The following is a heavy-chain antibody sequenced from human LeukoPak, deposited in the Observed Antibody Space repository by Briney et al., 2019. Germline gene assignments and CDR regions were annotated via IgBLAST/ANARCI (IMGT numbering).Heavy chain of an antibody. CDR2: FYPSGST. J-gene: IGHJ4*02. CDR1: GYSISSGYY. CDR3: ARTAGPTYFFDY. Sequence: SETLSLTCSVSGYSISSGYYWGWIRQPPGKGLEWIGTFYPSGSTYYNPSLKSRVTILVDTSKNQFSLKLSSVTAADAAVFYCARTAGPTYFFDYWGQGSLVTVSS. V-gene: IGHV4-38-2*02. D-gene: IGHD6-13*01.